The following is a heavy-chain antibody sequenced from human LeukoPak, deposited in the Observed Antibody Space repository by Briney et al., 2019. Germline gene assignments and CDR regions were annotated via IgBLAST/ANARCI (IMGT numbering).Heavy chain of an antibody. CDR1: GFTFSSYG. CDR2: ISGSGGST. Sequence: PGGSLRLSCAASGFTFSSYGMSWVRPAPGKRLEWVSAISGSGGSTYYADSGKGRFTISRDNSKNTLYLQMNSLRAEDTAVYYCAKVHLPTYYYDSSGYYQQDGVGPFDYWGQGTLVTVSS. D-gene: IGHD3-22*01. J-gene: IGHJ4*02. V-gene: IGHV3-23*01. CDR3: AKVHLPTYYYDSSGYYQQDGVGPFDY.